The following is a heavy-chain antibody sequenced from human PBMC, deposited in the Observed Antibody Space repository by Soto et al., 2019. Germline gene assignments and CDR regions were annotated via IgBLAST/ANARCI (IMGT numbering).Heavy chain of an antibody. D-gene: IGHD4-17*01. V-gene: IGHV1-8*01. J-gene: IGHJ6*03. Sequence: AASVKVSCKASGYTFTSYDINWVRQATGQGLEWMGWMNPNSGNTGYAQKFQGRVTMTRNTSISTAYMELSSLRSEDTAVYYCARIRFSTTVTTDQWDYYYYMDVWGKGTTVTVSS. CDR1: GYTFTSYD. CDR2: MNPNSGNT. CDR3: ARIRFSTTVTTDQWDYYYYMDV.